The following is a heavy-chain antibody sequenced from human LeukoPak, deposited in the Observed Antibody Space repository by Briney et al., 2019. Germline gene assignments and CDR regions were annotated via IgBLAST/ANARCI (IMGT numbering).Heavy chain of an antibody. J-gene: IGHJ4*02. D-gene: IGHD2-2*01. CDR3: ARDLSIVVVPAALDY. CDR1: GFTFSSYS. CDR2: ISSSSSTI. V-gene: IGHV3-48*04. Sequence: GGSLRLSCAASGFTFSSYSMNWVRQAPGKGLEWVSYISSSSSTIYYADSVKGRFTISRDNAKNSLYLQMNSLRAEDTAVYYCARDLSIVVVPAALDYWGQGTLVTVSS.